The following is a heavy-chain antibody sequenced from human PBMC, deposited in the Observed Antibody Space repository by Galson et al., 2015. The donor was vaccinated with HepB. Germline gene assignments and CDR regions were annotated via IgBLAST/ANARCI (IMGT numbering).Heavy chain of an antibody. V-gene: IGHV1-24*01. CDR1: GSALSDLA. J-gene: IGHJ4*02. CDR2: FDPEDGET. Sequence: SVKVSCKVSGSALSDLALHWVRQAPGKGPEWMGGFDPEDGETIYAQKFQGRVTMTEDTSTDTAYMELSSLRSEDTALYFCATAGDYYDNSAFAYWGQGTPVTVSS. CDR3: ATAGDYYDNSAFAY. D-gene: IGHD3-22*01.